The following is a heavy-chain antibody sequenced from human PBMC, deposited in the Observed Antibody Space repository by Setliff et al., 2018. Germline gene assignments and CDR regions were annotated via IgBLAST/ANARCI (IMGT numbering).Heavy chain of an antibody. CDR1: GGTFSRYA. CDR2: IVVGSGNT. V-gene: IGHV1-58*02. Sequence: GASVKVSCKASGGTFSRYAISWVRQAPGQRLEWIGWIVVGSGNTNYAQKFQERVTITRDRSTSTAYMELSSLRSEDTAVYYCAADLYSGYDRPFDYWGQGTLVTVSS. CDR3: AADLYSGYDRPFDY. J-gene: IGHJ4*02. D-gene: IGHD5-12*01.